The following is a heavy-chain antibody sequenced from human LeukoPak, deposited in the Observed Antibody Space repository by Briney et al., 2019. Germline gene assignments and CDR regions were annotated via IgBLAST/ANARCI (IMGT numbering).Heavy chain of an antibody. Sequence: GGSLRLSCAASGFTFSSYSMNWVRQAPGKGLEWVSSISSSSSYTYYADSVKGRFTISRDNAKNSLYLQMNSLRAEDTAVYYCATHHSPSDNWGQGTLVTVSS. V-gene: IGHV3-21*01. CDR2: ISSSSSYT. J-gene: IGHJ4*02. CDR3: ATHHSPSDN. CDR1: GFTFSSYS. D-gene: IGHD1-26*01.